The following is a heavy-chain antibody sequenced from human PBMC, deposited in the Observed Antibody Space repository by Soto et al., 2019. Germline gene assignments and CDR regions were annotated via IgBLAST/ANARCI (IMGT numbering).Heavy chain of an antibody. D-gene: IGHD3-3*01. CDR2: ISGSGGTT. CDR3: AKRLTSGVGSINYYYGMDV. J-gene: IGHJ6*02. V-gene: IGHV3-23*01. Sequence: GGSLRLSCAASGFTFTNYAMSWVRQAPGKGLEWVSAISGSGGTTYYADSVKGRFTISRDNSKNTLYLQMNSLRAEDTAVYYCAKRLTSGVGSINYYYGMDVWGQGTTVTVSS. CDR1: GFTFTNYA.